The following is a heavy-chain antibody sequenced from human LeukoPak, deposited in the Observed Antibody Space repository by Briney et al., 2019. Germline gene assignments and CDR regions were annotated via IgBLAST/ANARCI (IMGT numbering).Heavy chain of an antibody. CDR1: GFTVSSNY. J-gene: IGHJ4*02. CDR2: IYSGGST. CDR3: ARVLWNGDYPRFDY. V-gene: IGHV3-53*01. D-gene: IGHD4-17*01. Sequence: PGGSLRLSCAASGFTVSSNYMSWVRQAPGKGLEWVSVIYSGGSTYYADSVKGRFTISRDNSKNTLYLQMNSLRAEDTAVYYCARVLWNGDYPRFDYWGQGTLVTVPS.